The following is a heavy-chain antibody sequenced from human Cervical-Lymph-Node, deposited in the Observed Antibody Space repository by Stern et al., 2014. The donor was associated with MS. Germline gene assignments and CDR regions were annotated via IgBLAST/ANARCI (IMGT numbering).Heavy chain of an antibody. CDR2: ISSSGGT. V-gene: IGHV4-59*08. CDR3: ARGYTTSSGRPDY. D-gene: IGHD6-6*01. CDR1: GGSTSSYY. Sequence: QVQLQESGPGLVKPSETLSLTCTVSGGSTSSYYWSWIRQPPGKGLEWIGDISSSGGTKYNPSLKSRGTISVDTSTNQFALNLSSVTAADAAVYYCARGYTTSSGRPDYWGQGTLVTVST. J-gene: IGHJ4*02.